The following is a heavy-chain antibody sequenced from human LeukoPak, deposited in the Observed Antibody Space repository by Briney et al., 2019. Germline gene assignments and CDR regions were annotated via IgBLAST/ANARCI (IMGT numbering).Heavy chain of an antibody. Sequence: ASETLSLTCTVSGGSISSSSYYWGWIPQPPGQGLEWIGSIYYSGSTYYNPSLKRRITISVHTSKNQFPLKLSSVAAADTAVYYCARLQSSGLVWSVYWGQGTLVTVSS. D-gene: IGHD2-21*01. CDR3: ARLQSSGLVWSVY. CDR1: GGSISSSSYY. J-gene: IGHJ4*02. CDR2: IYYSGST. V-gene: IGHV4-39*01.